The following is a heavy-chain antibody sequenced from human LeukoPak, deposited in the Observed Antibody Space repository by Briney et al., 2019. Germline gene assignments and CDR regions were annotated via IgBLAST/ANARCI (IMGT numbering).Heavy chain of an antibody. J-gene: IGHJ6*03. Sequence: ASVKVSCKASGYTFTSYDINWVRQAAGQGLEWMGWMNPNSGNTGYAQKFQDGVTITGNPSINTVYMELRNLRFEDTAVYYCARGRLSTTTVTSFYSYYMDDWGKGTTVTVSS. CDR3: ARGRLSTTTVTSFYSYYMDD. D-gene: IGHD4-17*01. V-gene: IGHV1-8*02. CDR2: MNPNSGNT. CDR1: GYTFTSYD.